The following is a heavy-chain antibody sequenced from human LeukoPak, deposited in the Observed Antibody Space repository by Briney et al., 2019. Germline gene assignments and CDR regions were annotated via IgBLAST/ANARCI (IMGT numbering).Heavy chain of an antibody. Sequence: SVKVSCKASGGTFSSYAISWVRQAPGQGLEWMGGIIPIFGTANYAQKFQGRVTITADESTSTAYMELSSLRAEDTAVYYCARVHVRYTSGWYPFDYWGQGTLVTVSS. J-gene: IGHJ4*02. CDR1: GGTFSSYA. V-gene: IGHV1-69*13. D-gene: IGHD6-19*01. CDR3: ARVHVRYTSGWYPFDY. CDR2: IIPIFGTA.